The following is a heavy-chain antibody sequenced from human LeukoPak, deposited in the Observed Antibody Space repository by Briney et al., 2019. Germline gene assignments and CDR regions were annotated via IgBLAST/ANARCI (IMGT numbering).Heavy chain of an antibody. V-gene: IGHV3-11*06. CDR1: GFSFSNFY. CDR3: ARESDSSGYYDY. Sequence: GGSLRLSCAPSGFSFSNFYMSWIRQAPGKGLEWVSYISSSSTYTNSADSVRGRFTISRDNAKNSLYLQMNSLRVEETAVYYCARESDSSGYYDYWGQGTLVTVSS. D-gene: IGHD3-22*01. CDR2: ISSSSTYT. J-gene: IGHJ4*02.